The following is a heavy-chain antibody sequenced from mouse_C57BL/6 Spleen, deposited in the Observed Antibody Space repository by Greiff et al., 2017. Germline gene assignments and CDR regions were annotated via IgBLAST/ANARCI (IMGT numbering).Heavy chain of an antibody. Sequence: EVQLVESGGGLVKPGGSLKLSCAASGFTFSDYGMHWVRQAPEKGLEWVAYISSGSSTIYYADTVKGRFTISRDNAKNTLFLQMTSLRSEDTAMYYCARRRVTTVGGDFDYWGQGTTLTVSS. CDR1: GFTFSDYG. CDR3: ARRRVTTVGGDFDY. J-gene: IGHJ2*01. CDR2: ISSGSSTI. V-gene: IGHV5-17*01. D-gene: IGHD1-1*01.